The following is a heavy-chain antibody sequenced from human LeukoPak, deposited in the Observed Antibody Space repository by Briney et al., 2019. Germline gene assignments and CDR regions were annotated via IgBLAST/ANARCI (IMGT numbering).Heavy chain of an antibody. CDR2: ISYDGSNK. CDR1: GFTFSSYG. CDR3: AKDKRVWGSYRYQQDY. J-gene: IGHJ4*02. Sequence: PGGSLRLSCAASGFTFSSYGMHWVRQAPGKGLEWVAVISYDGSNKYYADSVKGRFTISRDNSKNTLYLQMNSLRAEDTAVYYCAKDKRVWGSYRYQQDYWGQGTLVTVSS. V-gene: IGHV3-30*18. D-gene: IGHD3-16*02.